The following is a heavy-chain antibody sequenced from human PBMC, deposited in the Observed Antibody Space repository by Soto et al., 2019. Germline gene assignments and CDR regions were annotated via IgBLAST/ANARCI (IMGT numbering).Heavy chain of an antibody. CDR2: INHSGST. J-gene: IGHJ6*02. CDR1: GGTFSGYY. CDR3: ARDLWFGEFTIGIAA. V-gene: IGHV4-34*01. Sequence: SETLSLTCAGYGGTFSGYYWSWSRQPPGKGLEWIGEINHSGSTNYNPSLKSRVTISVDTSKNQFSLKLSSVTAADTAVYYCARDLWFGEFTIGIAAWGQGTTVT. D-gene: IGHD3-10*01.